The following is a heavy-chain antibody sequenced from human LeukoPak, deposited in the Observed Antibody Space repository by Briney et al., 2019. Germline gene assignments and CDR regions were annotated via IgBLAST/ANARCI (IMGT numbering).Heavy chain of an antibody. D-gene: IGHD3-10*01. CDR2: INHSGST. Sequence: PSETLSLTCAAYGGYFSGYYWSSIRQPPGKGLEWIGEINHSGSTNYNPSLKSRVTISVDTSKNQFSLKLSSVTAADTAVYYCARSWGHGSGNPYVDYWGQGTLVTVSS. J-gene: IGHJ4*02. V-gene: IGHV4-34*01. CDR3: ARSWGHGSGNPYVDY. CDR1: GGYFSGYY.